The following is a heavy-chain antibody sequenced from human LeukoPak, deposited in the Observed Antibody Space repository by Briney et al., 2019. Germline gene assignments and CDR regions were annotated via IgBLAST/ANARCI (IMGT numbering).Heavy chain of an antibody. CDR3: AREISRFGI. V-gene: IGHV3-33*01. J-gene: IGHJ4*02. CDR1: GFTFSSYG. D-gene: IGHD3-16*01. CDR2: IWYDGGNK. Sequence: GGSLRLSCAASGFTFSSYGMHWVRQAPGKGLEWVAVIWYDGGNKYYTDSVKGRFTISRDNPNNTLYLQMHSLRAEDTAVYYCAREISRFGIWGQGTLVTVSS.